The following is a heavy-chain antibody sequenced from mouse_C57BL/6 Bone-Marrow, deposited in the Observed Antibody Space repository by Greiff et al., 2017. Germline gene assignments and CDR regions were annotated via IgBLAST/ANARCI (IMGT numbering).Heavy chain of an antibody. V-gene: IGHV2-9*01. CDR3: AKRAQATGYAMDY. CDR1: GFSLTSSG. Sequence: VKLVESGPGLVAPSQSLSITCTVSGFSLTSSGVDWVRQPPGKGLAWLGVIWGGGSTNYNSALMSRLNISKDNSKSQVFLKMNNLQTDDTAMYYCAKRAQATGYAMDYWGQGTSVTVSS. J-gene: IGHJ4*01. D-gene: IGHD3-2*02. CDR2: IWGGGST.